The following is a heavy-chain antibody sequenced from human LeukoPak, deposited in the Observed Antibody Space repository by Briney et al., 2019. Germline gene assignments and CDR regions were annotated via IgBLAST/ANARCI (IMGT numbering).Heavy chain of an antibody. J-gene: IGHJ6*02. CDR1: GFTFSSHA. V-gene: IGHV3-30-3*01. CDR2: ISYDGSNK. D-gene: IGHD3-9*01. Sequence: GGSLRLSCAASGFTFSSHAMHWVRQAPGKGLEWVAVISYDGSNKYYADSVKGRFTISRDNSKNTLYLQMNSLRAEDTAVYYCARAKVLRYFDWLSPPYYYYGMDVWGQGTTVTVSS. CDR3: ARAKVLRYFDWLSPPYYYYGMDV.